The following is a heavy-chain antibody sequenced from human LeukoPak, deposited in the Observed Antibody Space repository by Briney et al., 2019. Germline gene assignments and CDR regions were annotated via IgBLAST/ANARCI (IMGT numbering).Heavy chain of an antibody. CDR3: VRSTGGDWYTFDT. V-gene: IGHV3-21*01. CDR1: GFTFSSYN. D-gene: IGHD2-21*02. Sequence: GGSLRLSCADSGFTFSSYNMNWVRQAPGKGLEWVSSISSSSSYIYYADSVKGRFTISRDNARNSLYLQMNSLRAEDTSVYFCVRSTGGDWYTFDTWGQGAMVTVSS. J-gene: IGHJ3*02. CDR2: ISSSSSYI.